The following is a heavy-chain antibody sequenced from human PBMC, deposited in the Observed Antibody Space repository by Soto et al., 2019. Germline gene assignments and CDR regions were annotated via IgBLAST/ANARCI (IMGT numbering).Heavy chain of an antibody. CDR1: GFTFSSYA. CDR3: AKDTGYSSSWYLGEANWFDP. V-gene: IGHV3-23*01. J-gene: IGHJ5*02. CDR2: ISGSGGST. D-gene: IGHD6-13*01. Sequence: VGSLRLSCAASGFTFSSYAMSWVRQAPGKGLEWVSAISGSGGSTYYADSVKGRFTISRDNSKNTLYLQMNSLRAEDTAVYYCAKDTGYSSSWYLGEANWFDPWGQGTLVTVSS.